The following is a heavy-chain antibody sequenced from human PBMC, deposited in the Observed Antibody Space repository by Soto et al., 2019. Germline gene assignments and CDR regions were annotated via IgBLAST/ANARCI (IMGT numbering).Heavy chain of an antibody. J-gene: IGHJ5*02. D-gene: IGHD1-26*01. V-gene: IGHV3-30*18. CDR3: AKDGSQIISVSYLSS. Sequence: QVQLVESGGGVVRPGRSLRLSCSASGFIFSDYAMHWVRQAPGKGMEWVAVILFDGNKKYYADSVKGRFTISRDNSKNTLHLQMNSLRAEDTAVYYCAKDGSQIISVSYLSSWGQGSLVTVSS. CDR2: ILFDGNKK. CDR1: GFIFSDYA.